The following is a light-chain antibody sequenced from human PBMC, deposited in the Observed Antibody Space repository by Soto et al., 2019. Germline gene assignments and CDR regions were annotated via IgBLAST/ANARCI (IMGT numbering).Light chain of an antibody. Sequence: QSALTQPASVSGSPGQSITISCTGTSSDVGGYNYVSWYQQHPGKAPKLMIYDVSNRPSGVSNRFSGSKSGNTASLTISGLQADDEADYYCSSYTSSSTQVFGTGTKLTVL. V-gene: IGLV2-14*01. J-gene: IGLJ1*01. CDR3: SSYTSSSTQV. CDR1: SSDVGGYNY. CDR2: DVS.